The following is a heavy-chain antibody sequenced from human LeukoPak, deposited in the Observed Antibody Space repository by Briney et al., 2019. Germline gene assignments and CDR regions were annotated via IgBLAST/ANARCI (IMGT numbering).Heavy chain of an antibody. D-gene: IGHD5-24*01. J-gene: IGHJ4*02. V-gene: IGHV3-48*01. CDR1: GFPFSSYS. CDR2: ISSSSSTI. CDR3: ARMATITDY. Sequence: GGSLRLSCAASGFPFSSYSMNWVRQAPGKGLEWVSYISSSSSTIYYADSVKGRFTISRDNAKNSLYLQMNSLRAEDTAVYYCARMATITDYWGQGTLVTVSS.